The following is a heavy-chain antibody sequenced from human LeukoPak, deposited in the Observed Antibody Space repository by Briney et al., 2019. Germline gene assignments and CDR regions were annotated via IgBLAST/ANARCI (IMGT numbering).Heavy chain of an antibody. CDR1: GGSISSTSYY. Sequence: PSETLSLTCTVSGGSISSTSYYWGWIRQPPGKGLEWIGSIYYSGSTYYNPSLKSRVTISVDTSKNQFSLKVSPVTAADTAVYYCATHSGYSYGLSDYWGQGTLVTVSS. V-gene: IGHV4-39*01. CDR2: IYYSGST. J-gene: IGHJ4*02. D-gene: IGHD5-18*01. CDR3: ATHSGYSYGLSDY.